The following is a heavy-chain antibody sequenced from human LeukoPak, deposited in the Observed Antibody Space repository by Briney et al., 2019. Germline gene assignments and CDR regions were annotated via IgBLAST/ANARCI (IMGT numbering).Heavy chain of an antibody. CDR1: GYSFTNYW. CDR2: IQPGDGDT. CDR3: ARLHPVPGAFGY. D-gene: IGHD2-2*01. J-gene: IGHJ4*02. V-gene: IGHV5-51*01. Sequence: GESLKISCKGSGYSFTNYWIGWVRQMPGKGLEWMGIIQPGDGDTRYSPSFQGQVTISADKPINTAYLQWSSLKASDTAMYYCARLHPVPGAFGYWGQGALVTVSS.